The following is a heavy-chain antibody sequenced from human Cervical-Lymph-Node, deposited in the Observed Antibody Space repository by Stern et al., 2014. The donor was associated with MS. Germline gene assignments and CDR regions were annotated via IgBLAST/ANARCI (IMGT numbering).Heavy chain of an antibody. Sequence: VQLVESGAVVTKPGASVKISCKTSGYSFNTNAIYWIRPAPGQSLEWQGWPNGHNGTTRYARKFEGRGTFTQNNYATTVYMDLSRLTSEDTATYYCARGPVSAWNDFWGQGTLVTVSS. CDR3: ARGPVSAWNDF. CDR2: PNGHNGTT. J-gene: IGHJ4*02. V-gene: IGHV1-3*01. CDR1: GYSFNTNA. D-gene: IGHD1-1*01.